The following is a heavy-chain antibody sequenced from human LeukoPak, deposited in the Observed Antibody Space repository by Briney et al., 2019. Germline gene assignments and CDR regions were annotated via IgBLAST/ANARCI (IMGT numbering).Heavy chain of an antibody. CDR3: ATGGVLWFGESPNYFDY. D-gene: IGHD3-10*01. Sequence: ASVTVSCKVSGYTLTELSMHWVRQAPGKGLEWMGGFYPEDGETIYAQKFQGRVTMTEDTSTDTAYMELSSLRSEDTAVYYCATGGVLWFGESPNYFDYWGQGTLVTVSS. CDR2: FYPEDGET. CDR1: GYTLTELS. V-gene: IGHV1-24*01. J-gene: IGHJ4*02.